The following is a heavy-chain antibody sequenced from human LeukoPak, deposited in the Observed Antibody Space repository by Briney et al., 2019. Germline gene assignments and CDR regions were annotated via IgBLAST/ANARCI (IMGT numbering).Heavy chain of an antibody. CDR3: AKAFREFGTSSSCSSFDT. D-gene: IGHD3-16*01. V-gene: IGHV3-23*01. J-gene: IGHJ3*02. CDR2: ISGSGGST. CDR1: GFTFINYA. Sequence: GGSLRLSCAASGFTFINYAMSWVRRAPGKGLEWVSTISGSGGSTYYADSVKGRFTISRDDSENILYLQMNGLRAEDTAVYFCAKAFREFGTSSSCSSFDTWGQGTMVTVSS.